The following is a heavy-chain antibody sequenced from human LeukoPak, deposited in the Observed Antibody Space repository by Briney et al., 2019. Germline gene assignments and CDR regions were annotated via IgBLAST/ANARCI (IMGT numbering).Heavy chain of an antibody. CDR2: IYPGDSDT. D-gene: IGHD6-19*01. CDR3: ASSIAVDGTLDY. J-gene: IGHJ4*02. V-gene: IGHV5-51*01. CDR1: GYSFSNYW. Sequence: GESLKISCKGSGYSFSNYWIGWVRQMPGKGLEWMGIIYPGDSDTRYSPSFQGQVTISADKSKSTAYLQWSRLKASDTAMYYCASSIAVDGTLDYWGQGTLVTVSS.